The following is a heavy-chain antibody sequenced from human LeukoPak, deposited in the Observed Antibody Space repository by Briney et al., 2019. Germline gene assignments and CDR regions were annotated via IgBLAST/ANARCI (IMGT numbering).Heavy chain of an antibody. V-gene: IGHV4-39*01. D-gene: IGHD4-17*01. CDR2: MHYSVST. J-gene: IGHJ4*02. Sequence: PSETLSLTCTVCGGSISSTTYYWGWIRQPPGKGLEWIGRMHYSVSTYYNPSLNSRVTISLDTSKNLFSLRLSSVTAADTAVYYCTGDYGDYVIGHWGQGTLVTVSS. CDR3: TGDYGDYVIGH. CDR1: GGSISSTTYY.